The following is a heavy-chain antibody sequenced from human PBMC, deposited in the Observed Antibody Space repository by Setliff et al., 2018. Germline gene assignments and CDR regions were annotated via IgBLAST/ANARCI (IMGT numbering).Heavy chain of an antibody. CDR3: ARGGQDAFDL. Sequence: PSETLSLTCTVHLGSFSGYQWSWIRQSPEKGLEWIGESVLTGRDIYNPSLGSRATISLDWPRSQFYLDLRSVTAADTGVYYCARGGQDAFDLWGPGTLVTVSS. V-gene: IGHV4-34*01. J-gene: IGHJ3*01. CDR2: SVLTGRD. CDR1: LGSFSGYQ.